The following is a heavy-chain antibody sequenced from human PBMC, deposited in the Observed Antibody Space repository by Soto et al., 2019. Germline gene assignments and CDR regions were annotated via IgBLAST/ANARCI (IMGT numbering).Heavy chain of an antibody. D-gene: IGHD3-10*01. CDR2: IYYSGST. CDR3: AKGGSGSYSNAFDI. J-gene: IGHJ3*02. V-gene: IGHV4-39*01. Sequence: PSETLFLTCAVSGTSISSISYYWGRIRQPPGKGLEWIRSIYYSGSTYYPPSLKSRVTISVDTSKNQFSLKLSSVTAADTAVYYCAKGGSGSYSNAFDIGGQGTMVTV. CDR1: GTSISSISYY.